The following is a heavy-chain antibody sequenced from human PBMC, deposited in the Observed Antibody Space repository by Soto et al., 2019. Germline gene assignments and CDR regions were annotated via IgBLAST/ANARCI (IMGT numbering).Heavy chain of an antibody. CDR2: ISGSGGST. D-gene: IGHD3-3*01. CDR3: AKDGVMSRSGYSAPSPFDY. Sequence: GGSLRLSCAASGFTFSSYAMSWVRQAPGKGLEWVSAISGSGGSTYYADSVKGRFTISRDNSKNTLYLQMNSLRAEDTAVYYCAKDGVMSRSGYSAPSPFDYWGQGTLVTVSS. CDR1: GFTFSSYA. V-gene: IGHV3-23*01. J-gene: IGHJ4*02.